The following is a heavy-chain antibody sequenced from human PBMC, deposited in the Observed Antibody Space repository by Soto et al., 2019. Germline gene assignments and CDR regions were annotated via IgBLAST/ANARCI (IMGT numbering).Heavy chain of an antibody. CDR3: AKERDYPRNKFDY. Sequence: EVQLLESGGGLVQPGGSLRLSCTASGFTFTYYAFSWVRQAPGKGLEWVSAISANGQGIYYADSVRGRFTISRDTSKNTVFLHMDSLRAEDTAVYYGAKERDYPRNKFDYWGQGTLVTVSS. D-gene: IGHD1-1*01. V-gene: IGHV3-23*01. J-gene: IGHJ4*02. CDR2: ISANGQGI. CDR1: GFTFTYYA.